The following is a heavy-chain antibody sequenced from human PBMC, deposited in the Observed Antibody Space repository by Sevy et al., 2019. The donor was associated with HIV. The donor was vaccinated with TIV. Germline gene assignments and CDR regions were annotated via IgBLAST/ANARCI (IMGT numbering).Heavy chain of an antibody. V-gene: IGHV5-51*01. D-gene: IGHD3-16*01. CDR3: TRQPPYYASSDRGWYFDL. CDR1: GDTFSNYW. Sequence: GESLKISCKGSGDTFSNYWIGWVRQMPGKGLETMGIIFPGDSETRYSPSFQGQVTISADRSITTAYLQWSDLKASDTAIYYCTRQPPYYASSDRGWYFDLWGRGTLVTVSS. CDR2: IFPGDSET. J-gene: IGHJ2*01.